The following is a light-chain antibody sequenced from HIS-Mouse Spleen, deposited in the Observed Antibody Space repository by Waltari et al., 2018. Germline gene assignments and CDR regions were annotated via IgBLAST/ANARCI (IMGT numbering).Light chain of an antibody. J-gene: IGLJ2*01. CDR2: EGS. V-gene: IGLV2-23*01. CDR1: SSDVGRYNL. Sequence: QSALTQPASVSGSPGQSITISCTGTSSDVGRYNLVPGYQQHPGKAPKLIIYEGSKRPSGFSNRSSGSNSGNTASLTISGLQAEDEADYYCCSYAGSSPYVGFGGGTKLTVL. CDR3: CSYAGSSPYVG.